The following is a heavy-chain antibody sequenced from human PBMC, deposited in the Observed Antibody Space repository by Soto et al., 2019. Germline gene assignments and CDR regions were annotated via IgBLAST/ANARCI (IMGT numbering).Heavy chain of an antibody. J-gene: IGHJ4*02. Sequence: PSETLSLTCTVSGGSISSYYWSWIRQPPGKGLEWIGYIYYSGSTNYNPSLKSRVTISVDTSKNQFSLKLSSVTAADTAVYYCARWTHSGGIGSYFDYWGQGTLVTVSS. CDR2: IYYSGST. V-gene: IGHV4-59*01. D-gene: IGHD6-19*01. CDR3: ARWTHSGGIGSYFDY. CDR1: GGSISSYY.